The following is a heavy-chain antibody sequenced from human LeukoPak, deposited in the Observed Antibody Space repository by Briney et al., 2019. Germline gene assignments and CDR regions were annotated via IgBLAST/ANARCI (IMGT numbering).Heavy chain of an antibody. CDR1: GFTFSDYS. J-gene: IGHJ6*02. CDR2: ISSSSDYI. Sequence: GGSPRLSCPASGFTFSDYSMSWVRQAPGKGLEWVSSISSSSDYIYYADSVKGRFTISRDNARNSLYLQMNSLRAEDTAVYYCARSRSVSNYKGMDVWGQGTTVTVSS. D-gene: IGHD5/OR15-5a*01. CDR3: ARSRSVSNYKGMDV. V-gene: IGHV3-21*01.